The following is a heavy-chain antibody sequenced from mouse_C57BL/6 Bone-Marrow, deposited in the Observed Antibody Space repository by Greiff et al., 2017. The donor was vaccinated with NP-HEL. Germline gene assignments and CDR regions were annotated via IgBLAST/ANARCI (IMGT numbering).Heavy chain of an antibody. D-gene: IGHD2-4*01. CDR1: GYTFTSYG. J-gene: IGHJ3*01. CDR2: IYPRSGNT. CDR3: AYYDYPFAY. V-gene: IGHV1-81*01. Sequence: QVQLKESGAELARPGASVKLSCKASGYTFTSYGISWVKQRTGQGLEWIGEIYPRSGNTYYNEKFKGKATLTADKSSSTAYMELRSLTSEDSAVYFCAYYDYPFAYWGQGTLVTVSA.